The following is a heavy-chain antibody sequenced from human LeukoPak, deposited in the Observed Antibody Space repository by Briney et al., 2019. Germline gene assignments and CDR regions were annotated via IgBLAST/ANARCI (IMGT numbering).Heavy chain of an antibody. CDR2: IYSRGGT. V-gene: IGHV3-53*01. CDR3: ARAPKVGAFPGFDY. J-gene: IGHJ4*02. D-gene: IGHD1-26*01. CDR1: GFSVSNNY. Sequence: PGGSLRLSCAVSGFSVSNNYMNWVRQAPGKGLEWVSLIYSRGGTSYADSVKGRFTISRDNSKNMLYLQMNSLRAEDTAVYYCARAPKVGAFPGFDYWGQGTLVTVSS.